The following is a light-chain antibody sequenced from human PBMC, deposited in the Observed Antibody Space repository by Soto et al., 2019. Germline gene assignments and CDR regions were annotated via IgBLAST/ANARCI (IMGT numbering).Light chain of an antibody. CDR2: VAS. J-gene: IGKJ3*01. CDR1: QSVSSN. V-gene: IGKV3-15*01. CDR3: QQYNNWSGVFT. Sequence: EIVMTQSPATLSVSPGERATLSCRASQSVSSNLAWYQQKPGQAPRLLIYVASTRATGIRARFSGSGSGTEFTLTLSSMQSEDFAVDYCQQYNNWSGVFTFGPGTKVDIK.